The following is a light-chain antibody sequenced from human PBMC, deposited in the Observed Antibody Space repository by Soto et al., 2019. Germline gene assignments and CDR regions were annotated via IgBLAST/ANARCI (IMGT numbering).Light chain of an antibody. Sequence: QSALTQPPSASGSPGQSVTISCTGTSSDVGGYNYVSWYQQHPGKAPKLMIYEVSKRPAGVPERFSGSKSGNTASLTVSGLQVEYEADYYWSSYASSNAVVFGGGTNLTDL. J-gene: IGLJ2*01. V-gene: IGLV2-8*01. CDR3: SSYASSNAVV. CDR2: EVS. CDR1: SSDVGGYNY.